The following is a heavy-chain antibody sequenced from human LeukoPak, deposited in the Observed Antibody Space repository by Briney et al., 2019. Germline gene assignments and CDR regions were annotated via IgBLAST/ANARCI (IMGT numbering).Heavy chain of an antibody. CDR1: GFAVSSNH. CDR3: ARDRVSVEWELLTFDY. D-gene: IGHD1-26*01. CDR2: IFNGGST. Sequence: GGSLRLSCAASGFAVSSNHMNWVRQAPGKGLEWVSVIFNGGSTYYADSVKGRFTISRDNSKNTLYLQMNSLRAEDTAVYYCARDRVSVEWELLTFDYWGQGTLVTVSS. J-gene: IGHJ4*02. V-gene: IGHV3-53*01.